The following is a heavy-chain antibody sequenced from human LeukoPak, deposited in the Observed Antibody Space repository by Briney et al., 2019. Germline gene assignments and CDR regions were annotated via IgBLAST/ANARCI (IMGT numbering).Heavy chain of an antibody. CDR3: ARALIVVAPAAIGY. V-gene: IGHV3-21*01. J-gene: IGHJ4*02. CDR2: ISSSSSYI. D-gene: IGHD2-2*01. Sequence: GGSLRLSCAASGFTFSSYSMNWVRQAPGKGLEWVSSISSSSSYIYYTDSVKGRFTISRDNAKNSLYLQMNSLRAEDTAVYYCARALIVVAPAAIGYWGQGTLVTVSS. CDR1: GFTFSSYS.